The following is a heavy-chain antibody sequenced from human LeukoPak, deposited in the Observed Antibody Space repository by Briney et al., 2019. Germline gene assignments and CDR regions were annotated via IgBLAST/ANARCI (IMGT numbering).Heavy chain of an antibody. CDR3: ARDLAGWEPHYAFDF. V-gene: IGHV3-7*01. D-gene: IGHD1-26*01. CDR2: IKQGGSEK. J-gene: IGHJ3*01. Sequence: GGSLRLSCAASGFTLSSYWMTWVRQAPGKGLEWVANIKQGGSEKYYVDSVKGRFTISRDNAKNSLYLQMNSLRAGDTAVYYCARDLAGWEPHYAFDFWGQGTMVTVSS. CDR1: GFTLSSYW.